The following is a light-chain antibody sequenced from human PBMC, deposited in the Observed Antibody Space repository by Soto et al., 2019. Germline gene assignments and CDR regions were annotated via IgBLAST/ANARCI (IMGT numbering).Light chain of an antibody. CDR3: QQRSSWPLALT. V-gene: IGKV3-11*01. Sequence: EIVLTQSPATLSLSPGERATLSCRASQSVSSYLAWYQQKPGQAPRLLIYDASNRAPGIPARFSGSGSGTDFTLTISSLEPEDFAVYYCQQRSSWPLALTFGGGTKVEIK. CDR1: QSVSSY. J-gene: IGKJ4*01. CDR2: DAS.